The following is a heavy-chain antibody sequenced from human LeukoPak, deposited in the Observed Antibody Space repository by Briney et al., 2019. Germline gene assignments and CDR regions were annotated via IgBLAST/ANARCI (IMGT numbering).Heavy chain of an antibody. CDR3: AREHYSSGDFDY. Sequence: GGSLRLSCAATGFTFSRHQMGWARQAPGKGLEWVAFISEDGGHSRDYPDSVRGRFTISRDDAKNSLYLQMNSLRAEDTAVYYCAREHYSSGDFDYWGQGTLVTVSS. CDR1: GFTFSRHQ. J-gene: IGHJ4*02. V-gene: IGHV3-48*03. D-gene: IGHD6-19*01. CDR2: ISEDGGHSR.